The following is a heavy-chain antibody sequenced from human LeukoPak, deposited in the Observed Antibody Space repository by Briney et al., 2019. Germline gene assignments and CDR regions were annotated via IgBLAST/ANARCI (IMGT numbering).Heavy chain of an antibody. J-gene: IGHJ4*02. V-gene: IGHV1-46*01. CDR3: ARDRIAVAGLDY. D-gene: IGHD6-19*01. CDR1: GYTFTSYY. CDR2: INPSGSST. Sequence: GASVKVSCKASGYTFTSYYMHWVRQAPGQGLEWMGIINPSGSSTSYAQKFQGRVTMTRDMSTSTVYMELSSLRSEDTAVYYCARDRIAVAGLDYWGQGTLVTVSS.